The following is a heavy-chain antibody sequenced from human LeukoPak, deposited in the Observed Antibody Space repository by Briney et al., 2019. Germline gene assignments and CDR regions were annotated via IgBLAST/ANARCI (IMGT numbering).Heavy chain of an antibody. V-gene: IGHV3-23*01. J-gene: IGHJ4*02. CDR3: AKDKAYDFWSGYTRQTFDY. D-gene: IGHD3-3*01. Sequence: PGGSLRLSCAASGFTFSSYAMSWVRQAPGKGLEWVSAISGSGGSTYYADSVKGRFTIPRDNSKNTLYLQMNSLRAEDTAVYYCAKDKAYDFWSGYTRQTFDYWGQGTLVTVSS. CDR2: ISGSGGST. CDR1: GFTFSSYA.